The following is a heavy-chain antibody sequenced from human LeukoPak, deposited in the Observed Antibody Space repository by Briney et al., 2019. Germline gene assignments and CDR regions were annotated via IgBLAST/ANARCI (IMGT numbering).Heavy chain of an antibody. V-gene: IGHV1-18*04. D-gene: IGHD3-3*01. Sequence: ASVKVSCKASGYTFTGYYMHWVRQAPGQGLEWMGWISAYNGNTNYAQKLQGRVTMTTDTSTSTAYMELRSLRSDDTAVYYCARDPYDFWSGRDYYYGMDVWGQGTTVTVSS. CDR1: GYTFTGYY. CDR2: ISAYNGNT. CDR3: ARDPYDFWSGRDYYYGMDV. J-gene: IGHJ6*02.